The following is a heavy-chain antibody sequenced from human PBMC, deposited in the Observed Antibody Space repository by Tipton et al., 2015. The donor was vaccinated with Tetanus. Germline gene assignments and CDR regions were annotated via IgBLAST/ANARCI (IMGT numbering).Heavy chain of an antibody. CDR3: ARQKRGYSYGAFDY. J-gene: IGHJ4*02. D-gene: IGHD5-18*01. Sequence: TLSLTCTVSGGSVSSGSYYWSWIRQPPGKGLEWIGYIYYSGSTNYNPSLKSRVTISVDTSKNQFSLKLSSVTAADTAVYYCARQKRGYSYGAFDYWGQGTLVTVSS. V-gene: IGHV4-61*01. CDR1: GGSVSSGSYY. CDR2: IYYSGST.